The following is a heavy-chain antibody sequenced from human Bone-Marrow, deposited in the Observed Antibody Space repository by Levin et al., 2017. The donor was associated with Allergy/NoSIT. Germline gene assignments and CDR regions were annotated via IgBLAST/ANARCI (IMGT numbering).Heavy chain of an antibody. Sequence: PGGSLRLSCAASGFTFSDYWMHWVRQVPGKGLVWVSHINSDGSITKYADAVKGRFTISRDNAKNTLYLQMNSLRPEDTAEYSCARAFQVRAAPYDSYGMDVWGQGTTVTVSS. CDR2: INSDGSIT. CDR3: ARAFQVRAAPYDSYGMDV. D-gene: IGHD2-2*01. V-gene: IGHV3-74*03. CDR1: GFTFSDYW. J-gene: IGHJ6*02.